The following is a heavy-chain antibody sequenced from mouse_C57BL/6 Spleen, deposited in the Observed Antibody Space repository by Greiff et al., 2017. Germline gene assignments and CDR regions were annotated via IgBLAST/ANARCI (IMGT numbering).Heavy chain of an antibody. Sequence: EVQRVESGGGLVKPGGSLKLSCAASGFTFSDYGMHWVRQAPETGLEWVAYISSGSSTIYYADKVKGRFTISRDNAKNTLFLQMTSLRSADTAMYYCARHDYYFDYWGQGTTLTVSS. CDR1: GFTFSDYG. J-gene: IGHJ2*01. CDR3: ARHDYYFDY. CDR2: ISSGSSTI. V-gene: IGHV5-17*01. D-gene: IGHD2-4*01.